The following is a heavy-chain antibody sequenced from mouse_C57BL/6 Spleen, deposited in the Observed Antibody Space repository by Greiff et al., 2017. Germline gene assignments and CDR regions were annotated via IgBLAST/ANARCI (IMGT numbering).Heavy chain of an antibody. CDR1: GFTFSSYA. V-gene: IGHV5-4*03. D-gene: IGHD2-9*01. Sequence: EVMLVASGGGLVKPGGSLKLSCAASGFTFSSYAMSWVRQTPEKRLEWVATISDGGSYTYYPDNVKGRFTISRDNDKNNLYLQMRHLKSEDTAMYYGARDSSYYGYDVGFAYWGQGTLVTGSA. CDR3: ARDSSYYGYDVGFAY. CDR2: ISDGGSYT. J-gene: IGHJ3*01.